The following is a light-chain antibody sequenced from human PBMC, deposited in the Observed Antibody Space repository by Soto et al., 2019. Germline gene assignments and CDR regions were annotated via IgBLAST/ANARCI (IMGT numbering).Light chain of an antibody. CDR1: QSVSSW. J-gene: IGKJ1*01. Sequence: IQMTQSPSTLSASVGDIVTITCRASQSVSSWLAWYQQKPGKAPKLLIYDASSLESGVPSRFSGSGSGTEFTLTISSLQPDDFATYYCQQYNIYWTFGQGSKVDI. CDR2: DAS. CDR3: QQYNIYWT. V-gene: IGKV1-5*01.